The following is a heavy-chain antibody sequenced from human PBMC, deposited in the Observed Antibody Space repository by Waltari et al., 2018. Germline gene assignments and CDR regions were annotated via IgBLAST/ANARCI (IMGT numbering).Heavy chain of an antibody. CDR3: ARYKYYFDY. CDR2: IYYSGST. J-gene: IGHJ4*02. D-gene: IGHD1-1*01. CDR1: GGSISSYY. V-gene: IGHV4-59*01. Sequence: QVQLQESGPGLVKPSETLSLTCTVSGGSISSYYWSWIRQPPGKGLEWIGYIYYSGSTNYNPSLKSRVTISVDTSKNQFSLKLSSVTAADTAVYYCARYKYYFDYWGQGTLATVP.